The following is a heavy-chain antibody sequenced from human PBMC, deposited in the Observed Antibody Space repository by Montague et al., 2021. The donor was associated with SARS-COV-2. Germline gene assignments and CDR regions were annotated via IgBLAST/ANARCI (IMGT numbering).Heavy chain of an antibody. CDR1: GGSFGDDH. CDR2: IKQSGRT. J-gene: IGHJ4*02. Sequence: SESLSLTCAVYGGSFGDDHWSWICQPQGKGLEWIGDIKQSGRTNYNPYLKSRVTISVDTSKNQFSLKVTSVTAADTAVYFCARGHLSVSMVVVVFTSASYYFDYWGQGAQVTVSS. CDR3: ARGHLSVSMVVVVFTSASYYFDY. D-gene: IGHD3-22*01. V-gene: IGHV4-34*01.